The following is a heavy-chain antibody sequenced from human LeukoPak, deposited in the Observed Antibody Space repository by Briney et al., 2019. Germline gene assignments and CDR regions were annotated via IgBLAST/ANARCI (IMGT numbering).Heavy chain of an antibody. CDR3: SRWSFENDAFDI. CDR2: ISSNGGST. Sequence: GGSLRLSCSASGFTFSSYAMPWVRQAPGKGLEYVSAISSNGGSTYYADSVKGRFTISRDNSKNTLYLQMSSLRAEDTAVYYCSRWSFENDAFDIWGQGTMVTVSS. J-gene: IGHJ3*02. D-gene: IGHD4-23*01. CDR1: GFTFSSYA. V-gene: IGHV3-64D*06.